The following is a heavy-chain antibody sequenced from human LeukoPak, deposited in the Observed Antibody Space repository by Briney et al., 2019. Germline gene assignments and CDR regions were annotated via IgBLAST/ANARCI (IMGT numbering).Heavy chain of an antibody. V-gene: IGHV3-21*01. D-gene: IGHD6-19*01. CDR2: ISSSSSYI. J-gene: IGHJ6*02. CDR1: GFTFGSYS. Sequence: PGGSLRLSCAASGFTFGSYSMNWVRQAPGKGLEWVSSISSSSSYIYYADSVKGRFTISRDNAKNSLYLQMNSLRAEDTAVYYCASLAVTYYYYYGMDVWGQGTTVTVSS. CDR3: ASLAVTYYYYYGMDV.